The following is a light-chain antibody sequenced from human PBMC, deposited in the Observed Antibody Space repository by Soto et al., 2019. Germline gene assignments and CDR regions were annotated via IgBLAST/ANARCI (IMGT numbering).Light chain of an antibody. CDR1: QSVSSN. CDR2: GAS. Sequence: EIVMTQSPATLSVSPGERANLSCRASQSVSSNLAWYQQKPGQHPRLLIYGASTRATGIPARFSGSGSGTEFILTISSLQSEDFAVYYCQQYNNWPPLTFGGGTKVEIK. CDR3: QQYNNWPPLT. J-gene: IGKJ4*01. V-gene: IGKV3-15*01.